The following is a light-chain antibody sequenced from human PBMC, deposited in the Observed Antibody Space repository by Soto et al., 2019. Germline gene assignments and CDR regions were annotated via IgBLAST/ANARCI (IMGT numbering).Light chain of an antibody. CDR2: EVN. V-gene: IGLV2-23*02. Sequence: QSVLTHPASVSESPGQSITISCTGTSSDIGTYNLVSWYQQHPGKAPKLMIYEVNKRPSGVSDRFSGSTSGNTASLPISGLQAEDEADYYCCSYAGSSTLYVLGAGTKDTVL. CDR3: CSYAGSSTLYV. CDR1: SSDIGTYNL. J-gene: IGLJ1*01.